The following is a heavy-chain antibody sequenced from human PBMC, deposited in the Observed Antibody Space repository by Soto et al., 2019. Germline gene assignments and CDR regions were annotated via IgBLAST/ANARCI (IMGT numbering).Heavy chain of an antibody. D-gene: IGHD2-21*01. V-gene: IGHV4-39*01. J-gene: IGHJ5*02. CDR2: IHYSGTP. Sequence: QVQLQESGPGLVKPSETLSLTCSVSGDSISSSSQYWGWIRQPPGKGLEWIGSIHYSGTPYYNPSPKSRVTIFVDTSKNQLSLKLSSVTAADTAVYYCARHWIAGSSIPWGQGTLVTVSS. CDR3: ARHWIAGSSIP. CDR1: GDSISSSSQY.